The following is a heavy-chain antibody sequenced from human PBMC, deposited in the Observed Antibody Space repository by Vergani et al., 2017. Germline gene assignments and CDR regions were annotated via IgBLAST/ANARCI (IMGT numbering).Heavy chain of an antibody. Sequence: EVQLVQSGAEVKKPGESLKISCKSSRYSFTSYWIGWVRQRPGKGLEWMGIIYPGDSDTRYSPSFQGQVTISADKSISTAYLQWSSLKAADTAMYYCARRGRGYCSSSRCYIIDYWGQGTLVTVSS. CDR2: IYPGDSDT. V-gene: IGHV5-51*03. CDR1: RYSFTSYW. D-gene: IGHD2-2*02. J-gene: IGHJ4*02. CDR3: ARRGRGYCSSSRCYIIDY.